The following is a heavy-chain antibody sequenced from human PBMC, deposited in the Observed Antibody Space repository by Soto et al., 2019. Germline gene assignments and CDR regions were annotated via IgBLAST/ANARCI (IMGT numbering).Heavy chain of an antibody. CDR1: GFTFTNAW. J-gene: IGHJ4*02. CDR2: IKSNADGGTT. CDR3: ATDLGRRSSVWFDY. D-gene: IGHD2-2*01. V-gene: IGHV3-15*01. Sequence: EVQLVESGGDLVKPGGSLRISCTASGFTFTNAWMTWVRQVPGKGLEWVGRIKSNADGGTTDYPAPVKGRFTISRDESRNTVYLQMNSLKTDDTAVYYCATDLGRRSSVWFDYCGQGPLVTVSS.